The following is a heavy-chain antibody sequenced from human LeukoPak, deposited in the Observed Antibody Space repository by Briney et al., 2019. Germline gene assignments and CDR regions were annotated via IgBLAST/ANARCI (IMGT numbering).Heavy chain of an antibody. Sequence: GGSLRLSCAASGFTFSSYGMHWVRQAPGKGLEWVAVIWYDGSNKYYADSVKGRFTISRDNSKNTLHLQMNSLRAEDTAVYYCARDLDQLLWSGAFDIWGQGTMVTVSS. D-gene: IGHD2-2*01. CDR1: GFTFSSYG. J-gene: IGHJ3*02. V-gene: IGHV3-33*01. CDR3: ARDLDQLLWSGAFDI. CDR2: IWYDGSNK.